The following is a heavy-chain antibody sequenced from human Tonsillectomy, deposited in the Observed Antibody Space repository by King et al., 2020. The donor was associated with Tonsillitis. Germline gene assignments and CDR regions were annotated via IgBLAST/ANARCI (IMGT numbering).Heavy chain of an antibody. J-gene: IGHJ5*02. V-gene: IGHV3-21*01. CDR2: ISSSSSYI. D-gene: IGHD1-1*01. CDR3: ARDGTERSGNWFDP. CDR1: GFTFSSYS. Sequence: VQLVESGGGLVKPGGSLRLSCAASGFTFSSYSMNWVRQAPGKGRGWVSSISSSSSYIYYADSVKGRFTISRDNAKNSLYLQMNSRGAEDTAVYYCARDGTERSGNWFDPWGQGTLVTVSS.